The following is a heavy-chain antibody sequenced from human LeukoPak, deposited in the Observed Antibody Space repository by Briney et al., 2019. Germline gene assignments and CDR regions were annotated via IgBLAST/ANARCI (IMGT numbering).Heavy chain of an antibody. CDR3: AKDPYGTYFDY. CDR1: GFTFSSYG. V-gene: IGHV3-30*18. Sequence: PGRSLRLSCAASGFTFSSYGMHWVRQAPGKGLEWVAVISYDGSNKYYADSVKGRFTISRDNSKNTLYLQMNSLRAEDTAVYYCAKDPYGTYFDYWGQGTLVTVSS. J-gene: IGHJ4*02. CDR2: ISYDGSNK. D-gene: IGHD4-17*01.